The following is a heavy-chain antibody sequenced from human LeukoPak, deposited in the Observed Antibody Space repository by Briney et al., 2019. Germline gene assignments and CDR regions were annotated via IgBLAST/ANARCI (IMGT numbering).Heavy chain of an antibody. CDR1: GYTFTGYY. CDR3: ARGVAGVYFYYYMDA. J-gene: IGHJ6*03. CDR2: INPNSGGT. Sequence: GASVKVSCKASGYTFTGYYMHWVRQAPGQGLEWMGWINPNSGGTNYAQKFQGRVTMTRDTSISTAYMELSRLRSDDTAVYYCARGVAGVYFYYYMDAWGKGTTVTVSS. V-gene: IGHV1-2*02. D-gene: IGHD1-14*01.